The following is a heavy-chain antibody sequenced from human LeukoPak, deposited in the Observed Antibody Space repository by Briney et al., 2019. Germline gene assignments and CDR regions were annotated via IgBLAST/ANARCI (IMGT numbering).Heavy chain of an antibody. J-gene: IGHJ4*02. D-gene: IGHD4-11*01. CDR3: ARHPAYYSNYNFDY. Sequence: SETLSLTCTVSGGSISSSSYYWGWIRQPPGKGLEWIGSIYYGGSTYYNPSLKSRVTISVDTSKNQFSLKLSSVTAADTAVYYCARHPAYYSNYNFDYWGQGTLVTVSS. CDR2: IYYGGST. CDR1: GGSISSSSYY. V-gene: IGHV4-39*01.